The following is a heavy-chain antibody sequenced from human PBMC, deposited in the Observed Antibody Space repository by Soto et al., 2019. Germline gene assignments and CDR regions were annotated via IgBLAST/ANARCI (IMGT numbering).Heavy chain of an antibody. Sequence: QVQLVESGGGVVQPGRSLRLSCAASGFTFSSYGMHWVRQAPGKGLEWVAVIWYDGSNKYYADSVKGRFTISRDNSKNTLYLQMNSLRAEDTAVYYCARSGHYDFWSGYPYGMDVWGQGTTVTVSS. CDR3: ARSGHYDFWSGYPYGMDV. J-gene: IGHJ6*02. CDR1: GFTFSSYG. CDR2: IWYDGSNK. D-gene: IGHD3-3*01. V-gene: IGHV3-33*01.